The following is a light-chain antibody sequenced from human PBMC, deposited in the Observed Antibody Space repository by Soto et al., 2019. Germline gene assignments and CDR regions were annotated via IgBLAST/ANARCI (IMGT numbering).Light chain of an antibody. CDR1: SSDVGGYNY. Sequence: QSALTQPPSASGSPGQSVAISCTGTSSDVGGYNYVSWYQQHPGKDPKPMIYEVNKRPAGVPDRFSGSKSGNTASLTVSGLQAEDEADYDCSSYAGSSNVFGTGTKVTVL. CDR3: SSYAGSSNV. J-gene: IGLJ1*01. V-gene: IGLV2-8*01. CDR2: EVN.